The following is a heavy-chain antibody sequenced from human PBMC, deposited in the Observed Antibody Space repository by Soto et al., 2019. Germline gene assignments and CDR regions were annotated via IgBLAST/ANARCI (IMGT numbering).Heavy chain of an antibody. CDR3: AKGRAITVFGVITPFDS. Sequence: EVQLFESGGDFKQPGGSLRLSCEGSGFNFSNYALNWVRQAPGKRLEWVSVISGNSGTRYYAASVKGRFTISRDNSKKTLYLQMNSLRADDTAVYYCAKGRAITVFGVITPFDSWGQGTLVTVSS. CDR1: GFNFSNYA. J-gene: IGHJ4*02. V-gene: IGHV3-23*01. CDR2: ISGNSGTR. D-gene: IGHD3-3*01.